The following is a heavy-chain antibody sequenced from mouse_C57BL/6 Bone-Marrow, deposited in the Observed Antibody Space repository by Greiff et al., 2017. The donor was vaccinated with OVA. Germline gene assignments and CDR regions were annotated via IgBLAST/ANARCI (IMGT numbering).Heavy chain of an antibody. CDR3: ARRGLLRPWWYFDV. D-gene: IGHD1-1*01. CDR2: IDPSDSYT. CDR1: GYTFTSYW. J-gene: IGHJ1*03. Sequence: VQLQQPGAELVMPGASVKLSCKASGYTFTSYWMHWVKQRPGQGLEWIGEIDPSDSYTNYNQKFKGKSTLTVDKSSSTAYMQLSSLTSEDSAVYYCARRGLLRPWWYFDVWGTGTTVTVSS. V-gene: IGHV1-69*01.